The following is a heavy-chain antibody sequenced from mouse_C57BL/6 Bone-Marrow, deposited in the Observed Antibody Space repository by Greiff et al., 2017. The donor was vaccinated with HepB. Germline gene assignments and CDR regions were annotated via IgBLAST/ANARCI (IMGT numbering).Heavy chain of an antibody. CDR2: ISDGGSYT. Sequence: EVKLVESGGGLVKPGGSLKLSCAASGFTFSSYAMSWVRQTPEKRLEWVATISDGGSYTYYPDNVKGRFTISRDNAKNNRYLQMSHLKSEDTAMYYCARDTTVVGWYFDVWGTGTTVTVSS. J-gene: IGHJ1*03. V-gene: IGHV5-4*01. CDR1: GFTFSSYA. CDR3: ARDTTVVGWYFDV. D-gene: IGHD1-1*01.